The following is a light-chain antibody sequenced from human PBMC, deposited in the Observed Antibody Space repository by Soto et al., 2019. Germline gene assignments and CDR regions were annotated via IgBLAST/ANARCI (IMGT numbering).Light chain of an antibody. Sequence: AIRMTQSPSSFSASTGDRVTITCRASQGISSYLAWYQQKPGKAPKLLIYAASTLQSGVPSRFSGSGSGTDFTLTISCLQSEDFAVYYCQQYNQWLTFGGGTKVESK. CDR2: AAS. CDR3: QQYNQWLT. CDR1: QGISSY. J-gene: IGKJ4*01. V-gene: IGKV1-8*01.